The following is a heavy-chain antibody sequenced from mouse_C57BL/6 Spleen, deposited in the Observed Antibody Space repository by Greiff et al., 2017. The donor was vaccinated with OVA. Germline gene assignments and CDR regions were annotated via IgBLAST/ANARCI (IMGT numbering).Heavy chain of an antibody. J-gene: IGHJ2*01. CDR1: GYTFTSYW. CDR2: IDPSDSYT. V-gene: IGHV1-69*01. Sequence: QVQLQQSGAELVMPGASVKLSCKASGYTFTSYWMHWVKQRPGQGLEWIGEIDPSDSYTNYNQKFKGKSTLTVDKSSSTAYMQLSSLTSEDSAVYYCAAIYYYGGGYYVDYWGQGTTLTVSS. CDR3: AAIYYYGGGYYVDY. D-gene: IGHD1-1*01.